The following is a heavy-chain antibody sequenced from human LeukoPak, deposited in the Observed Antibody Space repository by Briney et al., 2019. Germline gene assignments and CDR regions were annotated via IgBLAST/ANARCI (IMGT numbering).Heavy chain of an antibody. J-gene: IGHJ5*02. D-gene: IGHD3-3*01. Sequence: SETLSLTCAVYGGSFSGYYWSWIRQPPGKGLEWIGSIYHSGSTYYNPSLKSRVTISVDTSKNQVSLMLSSVTAADTAVYCCARDNRRTIFGVIIRPSNWFDPWGQGTLVTVSS. CDR3: ARDNRRTIFGVIIRPSNWFDP. V-gene: IGHV4-34*01. CDR1: GGSFSGYY. CDR2: IYHSGST.